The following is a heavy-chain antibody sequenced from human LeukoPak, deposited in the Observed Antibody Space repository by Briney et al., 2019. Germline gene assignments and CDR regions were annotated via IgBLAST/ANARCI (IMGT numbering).Heavy chain of an antibody. J-gene: IGHJ4*02. V-gene: IGHV5-51*01. D-gene: IGHD1-26*01. CDR1: GSRFTSYW. Sequence: GASLKISCWDSGSRFTSYWIGWVRRLPGKGLEWMGSFYPGDSDIRYSPSFQAQVTISADKSISTAYLQWSSLRASDTAIYYCARHLLTPGGSYYFDFWGQGTLVTVSS. CDR3: ARHLLTPGGSYYFDF. CDR2: FYPGDSDI.